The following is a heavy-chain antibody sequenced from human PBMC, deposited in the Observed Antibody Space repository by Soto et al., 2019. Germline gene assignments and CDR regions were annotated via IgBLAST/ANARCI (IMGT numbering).Heavy chain of an antibody. V-gene: IGHV3-15*07. CDR1: GFTFSNAW. Sequence: EVQLVESGGGLIKPGGSLRLSCAASGFTFSNAWMNWVRQAPGKGLEWVGRIKSKTDGGTIDYGAPVKGRFTISRDDSKGSLYLQMNSLRAEDTAVYYCTTRFTICGVVDAFDIWGQGTMVTVSS. J-gene: IGHJ3*02. CDR3: TTRFTICGVVDAFDI. D-gene: IGHD3-3*01. CDR2: IKSKTDGGTI.